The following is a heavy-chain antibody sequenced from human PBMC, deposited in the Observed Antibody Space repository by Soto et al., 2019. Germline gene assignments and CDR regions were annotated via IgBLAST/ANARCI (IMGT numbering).Heavy chain of an antibody. D-gene: IGHD6-19*01. CDR1: GDSFSSNSAA. J-gene: IGHJ4*02. V-gene: IGHV6-1*01. CDR2: TYYRSRWYN. Sequence: PSQTLSLTCAISGDSFSSNSAAWNWIRQSPSRGLEWLGRTYYRSRWYNDYAVSVKSRITINPDTSKNQFSLQLNSVTPEDTAVYYCARGSGKYSGCENDYDYWAQGTLVTVSS. CDR3: ARGSGKYSGCENDYDY.